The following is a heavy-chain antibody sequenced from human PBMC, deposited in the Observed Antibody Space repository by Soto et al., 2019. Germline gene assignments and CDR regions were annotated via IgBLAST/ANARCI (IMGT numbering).Heavy chain of an antibody. CDR2: VTGSGSQI. J-gene: IGHJ5*02. D-gene: IGHD2-21*01. CDR3: AKDAVYRDGLWLMDS. V-gene: IGHV3-23*01. CDR1: GFTISTYA. Sequence: GGSLRLSCAASGFTISTYAMTWVRQAPGKGLECVSGVTGSGSQIYYADSVKGRFTISKDNSKNTLYLQMSSLREEDTALYYCAKDAVYRDGLWLMDSWGQGTLVTISS.